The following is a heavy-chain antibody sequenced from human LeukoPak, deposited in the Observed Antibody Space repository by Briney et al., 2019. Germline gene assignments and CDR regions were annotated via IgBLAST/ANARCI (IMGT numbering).Heavy chain of an antibody. Sequence: RQAPGKGVDWVSLIYSGGSTNYADSVKGRFTISRDSSKNTLYLQMNSLRAEDTAVYYCVTRLAWGQGTLVTVSS. D-gene: IGHD3-16*01. J-gene: IGHJ5*02. V-gene: IGHV3-53*01. CDR3: VTRLA. CDR2: IYSGGST.